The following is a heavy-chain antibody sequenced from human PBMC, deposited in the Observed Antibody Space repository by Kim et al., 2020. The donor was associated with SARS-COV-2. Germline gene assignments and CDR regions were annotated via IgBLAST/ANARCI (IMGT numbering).Heavy chain of an antibody. CDR1: GITFSSYS. CDR2: ISSSSSYI. CDR3: ARGNQEWELIYYYYYGMDV. Sequence: GGSLRLSCAASGITFSSYSMNWVRQAPGKGLEWVSSISSSSSYIYYADSVKGRFTISRDNAKNSLYLQMNSLRAEDTAVYYCARGNQEWELIYYYYYGMDVWGQGTTVTVSS. J-gene: IGHJ6*02. D-gene: IGHD1-26*01. V-gene: IGHV3-21*01.